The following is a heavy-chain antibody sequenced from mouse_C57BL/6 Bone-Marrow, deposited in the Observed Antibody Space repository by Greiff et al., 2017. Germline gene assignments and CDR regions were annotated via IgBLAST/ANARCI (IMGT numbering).Heavy chain of an antibody. V-gene: IGHV1-69*01. D-gene: IGHD2-3*01. CDR3: ARVYDGYSWFAY. Sequence: QVQLQQPGAELVMPGASVKLSCKASGYTFTSYWMHWVKQRPGQGLEWIGEIDPSDSYTNYNQTFKGKSTLTVDKSSSTAYMQLSSLTSEASAVYYCARVYDGYSWFAYWGQGTLVTVSA. CDR2: IDPSDSYT. CDR1: GYTFTSYW. J-gene: IGHJ3*01.